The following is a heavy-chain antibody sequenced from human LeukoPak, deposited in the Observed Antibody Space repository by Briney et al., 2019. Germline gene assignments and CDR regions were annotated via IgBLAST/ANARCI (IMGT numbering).Heavy chain of an antibody. D-gene: IGHD3-16*01. CDR2: TYYRSKWNN. V-gene: IGHV6-1*01. Sequence: SQTLSLTRAISGGSVSSKSVGWASIRQSPSRGLEWLGRTYYRSKWNNDYAPSVESRISITADISKNQLSLHLNSVTLEDTAVYYCAREGKGEQAGLFDYWGQGILVTVSS. J-gene: IGHJ4*02. CDR3: AREGKGEQAGLFDY. CDR1: GGSVSSKSVG.